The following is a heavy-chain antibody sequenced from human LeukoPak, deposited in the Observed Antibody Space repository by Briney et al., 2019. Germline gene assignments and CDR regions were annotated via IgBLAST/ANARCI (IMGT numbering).Heavy chain of an antibody. CDR3: ARGSPSYGYPFDY. D-gene: IGHD5-18*01. J-gene: IGHJ4*02. V-gene: IGHV4-59*01. CDR2: IYYSGST. Sequence: PSETLSLICTVSGGSISSYYWSWIRQPPGKGLEWIGYIYYSGSTNYNPSLKGRVTISVDTSKNQFSLKLSSVTAADTAVYYCARGSPSYGYPFDYWGQGTLVTVSS. CDR1: GGSISSYY.